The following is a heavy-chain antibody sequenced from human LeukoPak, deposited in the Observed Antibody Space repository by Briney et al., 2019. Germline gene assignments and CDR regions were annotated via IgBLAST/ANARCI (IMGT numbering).Heavy chain of an antibody. J-gene: IGHJ6*03. Sequence: PGGSLRLSCAASGFTFSSYAMSWVRQAPGKGLVWVSRIKRDGSSTSYADSVKGRFTISRDNAKNTLYLQMNSLRAEDTAVYYCARDGMYGSSSYYYYMDVWGKGTTVTVSS. CDR2: IKRDGSST. CDR3: ARDGMYGSSSYYYYMDV. CDR1: GFTFSSYA. D-gene: IGHD6-6*01. V-gene: IGHV3-74*01.